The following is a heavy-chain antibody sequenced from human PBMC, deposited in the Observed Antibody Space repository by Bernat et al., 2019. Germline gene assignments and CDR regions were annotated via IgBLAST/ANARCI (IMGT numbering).Heavy chain of an antibody. J-gene: IGHJ4*02. Sequence: EVQLVESGGGLVQPGGSLRLSCAASGFTVSSNYMSWVRQAPGKGLEWVSVIYSGGSTYYADSVKGRFTISRDNSKNTLYLQMNSLRAEDTAVYYCARDPLGYCSGGSCYEGGVDCGGQGTLVTVSA. CDR1: GFTVSSNY. V-gene: IGHV3-66*01. D-gene: IGHD2-15*01. CDR3: ARDPLGYCSGGSCYEGGVDC. CDR2: IYSGGST.